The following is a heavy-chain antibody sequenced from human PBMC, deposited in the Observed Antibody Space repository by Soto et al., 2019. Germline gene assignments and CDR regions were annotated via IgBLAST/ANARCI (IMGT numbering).Heavy chain of an antibody. CDR2: IYYSWST. J-gene: IGHJ4*02. CDR3: AKSRLEQYFFDY. D-gene: IGHD6-19*01. CDR1: GGSISRGGYY. Sequence: QVQLQESGPGLVKPSQTLSLTCTVSGGSISRGGYYWSWIRQHPGKGLEWIGYIYYSWSTYYNPSLKSRVTISVDTSKNQFSVKLSSVTAADTAVYFCAKSRLEQYFFDYWGQGTLVTVSS. V-gene: IGHV4-31*03.